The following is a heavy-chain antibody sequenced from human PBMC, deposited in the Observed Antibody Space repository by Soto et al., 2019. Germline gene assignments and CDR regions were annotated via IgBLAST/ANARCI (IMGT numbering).Heavy chain of an antibody. J-gene: IGHJ4*02. D-gene: IGHD2-21*02. CDR1: GYTFTSYA. V-gene: IGHV1-3*05. CDR3: ARAWVVVTAPDY. CDR2: INAGNGNT. Sequence: QVQLVQSGAEEKKPGASVKVSCKASGYTFTSYAMHWVRQAPGQRLEWMGWINAGNGNTKYSQKFQGRVTITTDTSASTAYMVPRSLRSEDTSVYFCARAWVVVTAPDYWGQGTLVTVSS.